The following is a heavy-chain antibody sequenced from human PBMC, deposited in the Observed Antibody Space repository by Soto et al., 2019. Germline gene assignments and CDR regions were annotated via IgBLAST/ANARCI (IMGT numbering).Heavy chain of an antibody. CDR2: VFHTGTT. CDR3: ARSAGWYAVHS. D-gene: IGHD6-19*01. Sequence: QVQLQESGPGLVKPSGTLSLTCAVSGDSVSRPYYWRWVRQPPGKGLEWIGEVFHTGTTSYNPSLRSRVTISMDKSNNQFSLDLRSVTAADTAVYYCARSAGWYAVHSWGPGTLVIVSS. CDR1: GDSVSRPYY. J-gene: IGHJ4*02. V-gene: IGHV4-4*02.